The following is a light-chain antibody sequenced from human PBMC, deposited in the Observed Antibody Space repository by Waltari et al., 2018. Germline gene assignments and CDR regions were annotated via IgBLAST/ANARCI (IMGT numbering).Light chain of an antibody. Sequence: QSVLTQPPSASGPPGQRVTISCSGRSPNTRGYSVYWYQPLPGTAPKLPIYRNNQRPSGVPDRFSGSKSGTSASLAISGLRSEDEADYYCAAWDGSLRVFGGGTKVTVL. J-gene: IGLJ3*02. V-gene: IGLV1-47*01. CDR2: RNN. CDR1: SPNTRGYS. CDR3: AAWDGSLRV.